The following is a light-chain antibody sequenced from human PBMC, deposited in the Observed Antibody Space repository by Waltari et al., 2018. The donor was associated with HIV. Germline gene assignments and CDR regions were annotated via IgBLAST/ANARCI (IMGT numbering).Light chain of an antibody. J-gene: IGLJ3*02. Sequence: QFALTQPASVSGSPGQSITLSCTGSSSDIGYHNYVSWYQQHPGKAPKLIIYEVRNRPSGISSRFSGSKSGNTASLTISGLQAEDEADYFCSSLTNSATLSVLFGGGTQLTVL. CDR1: SSDIGYHNY. V-gene: IGLV2-14*01. CDR3: SSLTNSATLSVL. CDR2: EVR.